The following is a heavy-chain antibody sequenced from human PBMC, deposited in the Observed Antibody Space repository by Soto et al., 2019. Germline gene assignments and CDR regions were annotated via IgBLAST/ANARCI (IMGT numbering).Heavy chain of an antibody. CDR3: AREREGGPQDIVLVPAAAVSQSYYYGMDV. D-gene: IGHD2-2*01. V-gene: IGHV3-33*01. J-gene: IGHJ6*02. CDR2: IWYDGSNK. Sequence: AGGSLRLSCAASGFTFSSYGMHWVRQAPGKGLEWVAVIWYDGSNKYYADSVKGRFTISRDNSKNTLYLQMNSLRAEDTAVYYCAREREGGPQDIVLVPAAAVSQSYYYGMDVWGQGTTVTVSS. CDR1: GFTFSSYG.